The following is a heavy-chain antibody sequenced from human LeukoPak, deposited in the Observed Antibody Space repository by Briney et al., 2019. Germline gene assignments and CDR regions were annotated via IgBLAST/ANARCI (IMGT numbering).Heavy chain of an antibody. CDR3: AKDRGSGKYYYYGMDV. CDR1: GFTFSSYG. CDR2: ISYDGSNK. D-gene: IGHD3-10*01. V-gene: IGHV3-30*18. Sequence: PGRSLRLSCAASGFTFSSYGMHWVRQAPGKGLEWVAVISYDGSNKYYADSVKGRFTISRDNSKNTLYLQMNSLRAEDTAVYYCAKDRGSGKYYYYGMDVWGQGTTVTVSS. J-gene: IGHJ6*02.